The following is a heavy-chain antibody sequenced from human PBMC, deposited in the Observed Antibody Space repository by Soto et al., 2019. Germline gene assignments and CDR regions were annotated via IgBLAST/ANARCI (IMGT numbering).Heavy chain of an antibody. V-gene: IGHV3-23*01. CDR1: GFTFTSYA. Sequence: EVQLLESGGGLVQPGGSLRLSCAASGFTFTSYAMSWVRQAPGKGLEWVSAISGSGGSTYYADSVKGRFTISRDNSKNTLYLQMNSRSAEDPAVDYCAGTVTTSIRGQGTLVTVSS. CDR2: ISGSGGST. CDR3: AGTVTTSI. J-gene: IGHJ4*02. D-gene: IGHD4-17*01.